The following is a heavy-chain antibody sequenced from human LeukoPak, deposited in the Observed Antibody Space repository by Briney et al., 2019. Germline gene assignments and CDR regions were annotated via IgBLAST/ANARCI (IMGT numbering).Heavy chain of an antibody. CDR2: TYYRSKWYH. J-gene: IGHJ3*02. D-gene: IGHD3-10*01. CDR3: VSGYAFHI. Sequence: SQTLSLTCAISWDSVSSNSAAWNWIRQSPSRGLEWLGRTYYRSKWYHDYAVSVKSRITINPDTSKNQFSLQLNSVTAEDTAVYYCVSGYAFHIWGQGTMVTVSS. V-gene: IGHV6-1*01. CDR1: WDSVSSNSAA.